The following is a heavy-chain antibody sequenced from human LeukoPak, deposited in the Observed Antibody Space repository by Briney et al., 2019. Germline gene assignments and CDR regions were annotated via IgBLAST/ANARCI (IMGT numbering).Heavy chain of an antibody. V-gene: IGHV1-2*02. D-gene: IGHD2-2*02. CDR2: INPNSGGT. CDR1: GYTFTNYG. CDR3: ARAEDIVVVPAAILYYYYMDV. Sequence: GASVKVSCKASGYTFTNYGISWVRQAPGQGLEWMGWINPNSGGTNYAQKFQGRVTMTRDTSISTAYMELSRLRSDDTAVYYCARAEDIVVVPAAILYYYYMDVWGKGTTVTVSS. J-gene: IGHJ6*03.